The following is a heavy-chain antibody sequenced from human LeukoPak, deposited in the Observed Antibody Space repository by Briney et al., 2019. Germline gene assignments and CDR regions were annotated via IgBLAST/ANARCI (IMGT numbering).Heavy chain of an antibody. CDR2: IYHSGST. J-gene: IGHJ4*02. CDR3: ARHYCSGGSCYPPFDY. CDR1: GYSISSGYY. Sequence: PSETLSLTCAVSGYSISSGYYWGWIRQPPGKGLEWIGSIYHSGSTYYNPSLKSRVTISVDTSKNQFSLKLSSVTAADTAVYYCARHYCSGGSCYPPFDYWGQGTLVTVSS. V-gene: IGHV4-38-2*01. D-gene: IGHD2-15*01.